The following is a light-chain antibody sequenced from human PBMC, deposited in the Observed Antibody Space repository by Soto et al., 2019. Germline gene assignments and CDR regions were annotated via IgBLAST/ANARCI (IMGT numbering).Light chain of an antibody. J-gene: IGLJ1*01. Sequence: QSVLTQPASVSGYPGQSITISCTRTSSDVGGYNYVSWYQQHPGKAPKLMIYDVGNRPSGVSNRFSGSKSGNTASLTISGLQAEDEADYYCSSYTSRSTYNYVFGTGTKVTVL. CDR3: SSYTSRSTYNYV. CDR1: SSDVGGYNY. V-gene: IGLV2-14*01. CDR2: DVG.